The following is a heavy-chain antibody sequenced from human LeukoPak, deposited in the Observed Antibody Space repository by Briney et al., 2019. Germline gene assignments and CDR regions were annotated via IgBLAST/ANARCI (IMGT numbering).Heavy chain of an antibody. CDR1: GGTFSSYA. Sequence: PVKVSCKASGGTFSSYAISWVRQAPGQGLEWMGGIVPIFGTANYAQKFQGRVTITADESTSTAYMELSSLRSEDTAVYYCARTMCSGGSCYGNWFDPWGQGTLVTVSS. V-gene: IGHV1-69*01. J-gene: IGHJ5*02. CDR2: IVPIFGTA. CDR3: ARTMCSGGSCYGNWFDP. D-gene: IGHD2-15*01.